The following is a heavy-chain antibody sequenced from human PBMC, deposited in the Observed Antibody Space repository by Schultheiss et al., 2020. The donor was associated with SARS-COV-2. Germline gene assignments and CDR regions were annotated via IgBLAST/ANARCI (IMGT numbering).Heavy chain of an antibody. CDR1: GYSISSGYY. Sequence: LSLTCAVSGYSISSGYYWGWIRQPPGKGLEWVADIKCDGSEKYYVDSVKGRLTISRDNAKNSLYLQVNSLRAEDTAVYYCARELNLNWFDPWGQGTLVTVSS. V-gene: IGHV3-52*01. CDR2: IKCDGSEK. D-gene: IGHD1-26*01. J-gene: IGHJ5*02. CDR3: ARELNLNWFDP.